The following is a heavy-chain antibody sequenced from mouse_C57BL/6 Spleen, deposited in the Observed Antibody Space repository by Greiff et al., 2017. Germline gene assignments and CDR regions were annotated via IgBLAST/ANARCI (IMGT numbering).Heavy chain of an antibody. CDR3: ARGSPISTVVATPFDY. CDR2: INPNNGGT. V-gene: IGHV1-22*01. D-gene: IGHD1-1*01. CDR1: GYTFTDYN. Sequence: EVQGVESGPELVKPGASVKMSCKASGYTFTDYNMHWVKQSHGKSLEWIGYINPNNGGTSYNQKFKGKATLTVNKSSSTAYMELRSLTSEDSAVYYCARGSPISTVVATPFDYWGQGTTLTVSS. J-gene: IGHJ2*01.